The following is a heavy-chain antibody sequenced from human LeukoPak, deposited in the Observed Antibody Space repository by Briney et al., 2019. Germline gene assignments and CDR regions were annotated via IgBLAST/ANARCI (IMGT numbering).Heavy chain of an antibody. V-gene: IGHV3-33*01. Sequence: GRSLRLSCAASGFIFGSFAMHWVRQAPGKGLEWVAAIWYDGSNKYYADSVKGRFTISRDNSKNTLFLQMNSLRAEDTAVYYCARASGDYGEYFDYWGQGTLVTVSS. CDR3: ARASGDYGEYFDY. CDR2: IWYDGSNK. D-gene: IGHD4-17*01. J-gene: IGHJ4*02. CDR1: GFIFGSFA.